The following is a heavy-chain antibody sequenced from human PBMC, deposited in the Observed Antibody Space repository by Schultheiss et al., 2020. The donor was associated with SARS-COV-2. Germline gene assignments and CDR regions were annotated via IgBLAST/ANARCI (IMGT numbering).Heavy chain of an antibody. V-gene: IGHV3-33*08. Sequence: GGSLRLSCAASGFTFSSYAMSWVRQAPGKGLEWVAAMWYDGSNEYHADSVKGRFSISRDNSKDTLYLQMNSLRGDDTAVYYCARGYCSTFGCYLHFDHWGQGTLVTVSS. CDR2: MWYDGSNE. D-gene: IGHD2-2*01. CDR1: GFTFSSYA. J-gene: IGHJ4*02. CDR3: ARGYCSTFGCYLHFDH.